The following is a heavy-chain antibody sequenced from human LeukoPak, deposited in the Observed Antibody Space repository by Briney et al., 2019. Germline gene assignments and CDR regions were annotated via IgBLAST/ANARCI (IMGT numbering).Heavy chain of an antibody. V-gene: IGHV1-69*05. CDR3: ARTRYSSSLRYFDY. CDR2: IIPIFGTA. CDR1: GYTFTSYG. Sequence: ASVKVSCKASGYTFTSYGISWVRQAPGQGLEWMGKIIPIFGTANYAQKFQGRVTITTDESTSTAYMELSSLRSEDTAVYYCARTRYSSSLRYFDYWGQGTLVTVSS. J-gene: IGHJ4*02. D-gene: IGHD6-6*01.